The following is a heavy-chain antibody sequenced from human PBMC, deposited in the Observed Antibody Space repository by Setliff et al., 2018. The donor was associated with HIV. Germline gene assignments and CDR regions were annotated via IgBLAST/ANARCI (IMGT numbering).Heavy chain of an antibody. CDR3: ARTVMSGDDY. J-gene: IGHJ4*02. CDR2: IYTSGST. D-gene: IGHD3-16*01. Sequence: SETLSLTCTVSGDPIFIGGYYWSWIRQPAGKGLEWIGRIYTSGSTNYNPSLKSRVTMSVDTSKNQFSLKLSSVTAADTAVYYCARTVMSGDDYWGQGTLVTVSS. V-gene: IGHV4-61*02. CDR1: GDPIFIGGYY.